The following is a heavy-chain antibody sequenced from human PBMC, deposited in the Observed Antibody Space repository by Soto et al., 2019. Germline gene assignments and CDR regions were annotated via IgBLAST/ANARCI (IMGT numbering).Heavy chain of an antibody. CDR3: AKDRGIIVKSGDAFDV. Sequence: GGSLRLSCASSGFTLSMAAVNWVRQAPGKGLEWVSYISDSGDRTYYADSVKGRFTISRDRSKNTVSLQMDSLRAEDTAVYYCAKDRGIIVKSGDAFDVWGQGTQVTVSS. CDR2: ISDSGDRT. V-gene: IGHV3-23*01. J-gene: IGHJ3*01. CDR1: GFTLSMAA. D-gene: IGHD3-16*02.